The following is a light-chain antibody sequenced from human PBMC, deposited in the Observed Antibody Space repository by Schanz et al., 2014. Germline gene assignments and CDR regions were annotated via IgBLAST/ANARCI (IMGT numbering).Light chain of an antibody. CDR1: SSNVGGFNY. V-gene: IGLV2-11*01. CDR2: DVS. CDR3: AAWDDSLNGRV. J-gene: IGLJ3*02. Sequence: QSALTQPRSVSGSPGQSVTISCTGTSSNVGGFNYVSWYQQHPDKAPKLMIYDVSKRPSGVPDRFSGSKSGTSASLAISGLQSEDEADYYCAAWDDSLNGRVFGGGTKLTVL.